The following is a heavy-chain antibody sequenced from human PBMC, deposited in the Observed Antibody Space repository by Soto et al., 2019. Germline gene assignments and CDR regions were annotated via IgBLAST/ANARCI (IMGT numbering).Heavy chain of an antibody. CDR3: ATVGSGWGFDY. CDR1: GASISSSNW. Sequence: QVQLQESGPGLVRPSGTLSLTCAVSGASISSSNWWSWVRQSPGKGLEWIGEIYHTGTTNYNPSLKSRVPMSVDKSKNHFSLKLSSVTAADTAVYYCATVGSGWGFDYWGQGTLLTVSS. D-gene: IGHD6-19*01. V-gene: IGHV4-4*02. CDR2: IYHTGTT. J-gene: IGHJ4*02.